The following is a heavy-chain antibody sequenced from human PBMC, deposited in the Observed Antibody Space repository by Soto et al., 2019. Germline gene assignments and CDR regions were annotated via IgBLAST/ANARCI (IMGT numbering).Heavy chain of an antibody. D-gene: IGHD3-3*01. CDR1: GYTFTGYY. J-gene: IGHJ6*02. Sequence: PSVKVSCKASGYTFTGYYMHWVRQAPGQGLEWMGWINPNSGGTNYAQKFQGWVTMTRDTSISTAYMELSRLRSDDTAVYYCARGSQRITIFGVVLRMDVWGQGTTVTVSS. V-gene: IGHV1-2*04. CDR3: ARGSQRITIFGVVLRMDV. CDR2: INPNSGGT.